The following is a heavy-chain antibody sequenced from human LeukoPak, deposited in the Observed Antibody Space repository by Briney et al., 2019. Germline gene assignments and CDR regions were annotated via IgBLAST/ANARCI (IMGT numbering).Heavy chain of an antibody. CDR2: VSYDGTKI. J-gene: IGHJ4*02. CDR3: ARDRVQIWSYVGTFDS. D-gene: IGHD5-18*01. Sequence: GGSLRLSCAASGFTFSSYSMNWVRQAPGKGLEWVAVVSYDGTKISYADSVKGRFTTSRDISKNTLYLQMNSLKPEDSALYYCARDRVQIWSYVGTFDSWGQGTLVTVSS. CDR1: GFTFSSYS. V-gene: IGHV3-30*03.